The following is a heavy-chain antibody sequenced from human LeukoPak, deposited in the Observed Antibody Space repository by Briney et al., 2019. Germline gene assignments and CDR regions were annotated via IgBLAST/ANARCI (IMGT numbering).Heavy chain of an antibody. CDR1: GYSFTHYG. CDR2: INPNSGGT. J-gene: IGHJ3*02. CDR3: ARLLITMVRGAPAVEDAFDI. D-gene: IGHD3-10*01. Sequence: ASVTVSCKASGYSFTHYGISWVRQAPGQGLEWMGWINPNSGGTNYAQKFQGRVTMTRDTSISTAYMELSRLRSDDTAVYYCARLLITMVRGAPAVEDAFDIWGQGTMVTVSS. V-gene: IGHV1-2*02.